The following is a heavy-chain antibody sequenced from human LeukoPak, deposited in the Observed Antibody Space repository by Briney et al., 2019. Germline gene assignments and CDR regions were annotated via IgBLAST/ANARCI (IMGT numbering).Heavy chain of an antibody. Sequence: SETLSLTCTVSGGSISSYYWSWIRQPAGKGLEWIGRIYTSGSTNYNPSLKSRVTISVDRSKNQFSLKLSSVTAADTAVYYCARGSVGSGYYSYYFDYWGQGTLVTVSS. CDR2: IYTSGST. V-gene: IGHV4-4*07. CDR1: GGSISSYY. J-gene: IGHJ4*02. D-gene: IGHD3-22*01. CDR3: ARGSVGSGYYSYYFDY.